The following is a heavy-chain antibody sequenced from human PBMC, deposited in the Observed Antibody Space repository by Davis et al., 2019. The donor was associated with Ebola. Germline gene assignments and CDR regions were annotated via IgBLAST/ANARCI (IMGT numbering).Heavy chain of an antibody. CDR2: SNAGNGNT. J-gene: IGHJ5*02. V-gene: IGHV1-3*02. CDR3: ARRMYSSSWYEGNWFDP. Sequence: ASVKVSCKASGYTFTSYAMHWVRQAPGQRLEWMGWSNAGNGNTKYSQEFQGRVTITRDTSASTAYMELNSLRAEDTAVYYCARRMYSSSWYEGNWFDPWGQGTLVTVSS. D-gene: IGHD6-13*01. CDR1: GYTFTSYA.